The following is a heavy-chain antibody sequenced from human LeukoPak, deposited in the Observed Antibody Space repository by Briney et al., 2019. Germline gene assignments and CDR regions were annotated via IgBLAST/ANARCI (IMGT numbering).Heavy chain of an antibody. Sequence: PSETLSLTCTVSGGSISNYYGGWIRQPPGKGLECIGYFYHTGSTNYNPSLKSRVTISVDMSKNEISLKLSSVTAADTAVYYCARLGQSNAFDIWGQGTMVTVSP. CDR2: FYHTGST. J-gene: IGHJ3*02. CDR1: GGSISNYY. CDR3: ARLGQSNAFDI. D-gene: IGHD3-16*01. V-gene: IGHV4-59*08.